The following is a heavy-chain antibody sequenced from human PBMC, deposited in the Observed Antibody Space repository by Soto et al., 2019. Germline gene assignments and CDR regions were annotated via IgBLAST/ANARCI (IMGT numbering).Heavy chain of an antibody. D-gene: IGHD2-21*01. CDR3: AKDRDYIEMVYAFGI. CDR1: GFAFSGYA. Sequence: EVQLLESGGGLVQPGGCLRLSCAASGFAFSGYAMAWVRQAPGPGLDWVSAISGSGDITYYADSVKGRFTISRDNFKNTLYIQLNSPRAEDTARYYGAKDRDYIEMVYAFGIRGQGTMVTVSS. J-gene: IGHJ3*02. CDR2: ISGSGDIT. V-gene: IGHV3-23*01.